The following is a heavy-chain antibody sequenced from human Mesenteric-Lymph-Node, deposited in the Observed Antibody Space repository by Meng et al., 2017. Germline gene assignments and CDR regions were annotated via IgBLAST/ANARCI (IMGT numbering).Heavy chain of an antibody. J-gene: IGHJ4*02. CDR1: EFTFSSYD. Sequence: GGSLRLSCAASEFTFSSYDMNWVRQAPGKGLEWVSYISSSGSTIYYADSVKGRFTISRDNAKNSLYLQMNSLRAEDTAVYYCARGAFLGAYWGQGTLVTVSS. CDR3: ARGAFLGAY. CDR2: ISSSGSTI. D-gene: IGHD4-17*01. V-gene: IGHV3-48*03.